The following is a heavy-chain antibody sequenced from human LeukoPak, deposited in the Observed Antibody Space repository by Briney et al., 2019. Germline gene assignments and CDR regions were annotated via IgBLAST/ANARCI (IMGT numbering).Heavy chain of an antibody. CDR2: INPNSGGT. V-gene: IGHV1-2*02. D-gene: IGHD5-18*01. J-gene: IGHJ3*02. CDR3: ARVMAAMGYAFDI. Sequence: ASVKVSCKASGYTFTGYYMHWVRQAPGQGLEWMGWINPNSGGTNYAQKFQGRVTMTRDTSISTAYMELSRLRSDNTAVYYCARVMAAMGYAFDIWGQGTMVTVSS. CDR1: GYTFTGYY.